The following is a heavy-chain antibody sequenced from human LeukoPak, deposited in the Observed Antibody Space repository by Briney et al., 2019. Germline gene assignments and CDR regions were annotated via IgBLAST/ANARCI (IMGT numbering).Heavy chain of an antibody. D-gene: IGHD6-19*01. V-gene: IGHV3-23*01. CDR1: RFTFGGYA. Sequence: GGSLGLSCAASRFTFGGYAMYWVRQAPGKGLEWVSCIDASGVNTYYADSVKGRFTISRDNSNNTLYLQMNSLRAEDTAVYYCAKGSGSGWYGWFDPWGQGTLVTVSS. J-gene: IGHJ5*02. CDR2: IDASGVNT. CDR3: AKGSGSGWYGWFDP.